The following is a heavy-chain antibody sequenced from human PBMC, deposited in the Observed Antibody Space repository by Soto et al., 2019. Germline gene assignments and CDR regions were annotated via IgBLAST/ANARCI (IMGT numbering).Heavy chain of an antibody. D-gene: IGHD6-13*01. CDR2: IYWDDDK. V-gene: IGHV2-5*02. CDR1: GFSLSTSGVG. CDR3: AHFWYSSFYPSLTYAAFDI. J-gene: IGHJ3*02. Sequence: QITLKESGPPLVKPTQTLTLTCTFSGFSLSTSGVGVGWIRQPPGKALEWLALIYWDDDKRSRPSLKSRLTITQDTPKNQVVLTMTNMDPVDTATYYCAHFWYSSFYPSLTYAAFDIWGQGTMVTVSS.